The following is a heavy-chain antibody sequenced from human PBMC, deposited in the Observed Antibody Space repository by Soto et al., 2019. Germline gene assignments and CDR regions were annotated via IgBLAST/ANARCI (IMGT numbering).Heavy chain of an antibody. CDR1: GGSISSSSYY. Sequence: PSETMSLTCTVSGGSISSSSYYWGWIRQPPGKGLEWIGSIYYSGSTYYNPSLKSRVTISVDTSKNQFSLKLSSVTAADTAVYYCARNWQQLDQGYYYYGMDVWGQGTTVTVS. D-gene: IGHD6-13*01. CDR3: ARNWQQLDQGYYYYGMDV. V-gene: IGHV4-39*07. CDR2: IYYSGST. J-gene: IGHJ6*02.